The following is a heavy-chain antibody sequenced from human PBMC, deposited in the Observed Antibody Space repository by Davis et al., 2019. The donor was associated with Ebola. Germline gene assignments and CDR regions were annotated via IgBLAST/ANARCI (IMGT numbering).Heavy chain of an antibody. Sequence: SETLSLTCAVYGGSFSGYYWSWIRQPPGKGLEWIGEINHSGSTNYNPSLKSRVTISGDTSKNQFSLKLSSVTAADTAVYYCARGHFYGSGSSPFQHWGQGTLVTVSS. CDR2: INHSGST. V-gene: IGHV4-34*01. CDR1: GGSFSGYY. D-gene: IGHD3-10*01. CDR3: ARGHFYGSGSSPFQH. J-gene: IGHJ1*01.